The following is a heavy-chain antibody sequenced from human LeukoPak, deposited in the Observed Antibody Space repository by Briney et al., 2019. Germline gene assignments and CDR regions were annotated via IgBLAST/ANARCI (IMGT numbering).Heavy chain of an antibody. CDR2: IKQEGNEK. V-gene: IGHV3-7*05. Sequence: GGSLRLSCAASGFTFRNYWMSWVRQATGKGLEFVANIKQEGNEKYYVDSVKGRFTISRDNAKNSLYLQMNGLRAEDTAVYYCAANGGPFDFWGQGTLVTVSA. J-gene: IGHJ4*02. CDR1: GFTFRNYW. D-gene: IGHD4-23*01. CDR3: AANGGPFDF.